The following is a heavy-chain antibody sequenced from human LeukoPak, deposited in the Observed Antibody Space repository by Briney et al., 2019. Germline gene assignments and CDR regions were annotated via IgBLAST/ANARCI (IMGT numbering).Heavy chain of an antibody. D-gene: IGHD3-22*01. CDR3: ARGPSPYYYDSSGYSD. J-gene: IGHJ4*02. Sequence: SETLSLTCTVSGGSISSYYWSWIRQPPGKGLEWIGYIYYSGSTNYNPSLKSRVTISVDTSKNQFSLKLSSVTAADTAVYHCARGPSPYYYDSSGYSDWGQGTLVTVSS. CDR1: GGSISSYY. V-gene: IGHV4-59*01. CDR2: IYYSGST.